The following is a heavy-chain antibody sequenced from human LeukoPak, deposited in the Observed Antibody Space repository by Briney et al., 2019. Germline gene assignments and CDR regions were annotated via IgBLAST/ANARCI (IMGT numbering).Heavy chain of an antibody. V-gene: IGHV1-18*01. D-gene: IGHD2-2*01. CDR3: ARESGCSSTSCYPYYMDV. Sequence: ASVKVSCKASGYTLTSYGISWVRQAPGQGLEWMGWISAYNGNTNYAQKLQGRVTMTTDTSTSTAYMELRSLRSDDTAVYYCARESGCSSTSCYPYYMDVWGKGTTVTVSS. CDR2: ISAYNGNT. CDR1: GYTLTSYG. J-gene: IGHJ6*03.